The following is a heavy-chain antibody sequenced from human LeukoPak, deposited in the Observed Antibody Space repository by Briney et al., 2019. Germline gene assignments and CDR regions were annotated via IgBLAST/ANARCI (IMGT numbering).Heavy chain of an antibody. J-gene: IGHJ4*02. CDR3: ARDSHGGNSLDY. CDR2: FFHSGNT. Sequence: SETLSLTCTVSGYSISSGYYWGWIRQPPGKGLEWSGSFFHSGNTYYKPSLKSRVTISIDTSKNQFSLKVTSVTAADTAVYYCARDSHGGNSLDYWGQGTLVTVSS. D-gene: IGHD4-23*01. CDR1: GYSISSGYY. V-gene: IGHV4-38-2*02.